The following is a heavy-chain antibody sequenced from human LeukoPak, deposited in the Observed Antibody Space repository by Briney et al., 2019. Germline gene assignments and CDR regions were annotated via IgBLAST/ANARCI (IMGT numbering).Heavy chain of an antibody. CDR3: AKDHSSGWYYFDY. CDR1: GFTFDDYG. CDR2: ISWNSGSI. J-gene: IGHJ4*02. V-gene: IGHV3-9*01. Sequence: GGSLRLSCAGSGFTFDDYGMNWVRQAPGKGLEWVSGISWNSGSIGYADSVKGRFTISRDNAKNSLYLQMNSLRAEGTALYYCAKDHSSGWYYFDYWGQGTLVTVSS. D-gene: IGHD6-19*01.